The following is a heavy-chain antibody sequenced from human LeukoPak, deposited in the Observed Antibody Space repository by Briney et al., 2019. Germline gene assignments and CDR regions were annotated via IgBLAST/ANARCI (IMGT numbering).Heavy chain of an antibody. CDR1: GFTVSSNY. Sequence: GGSLRLSCAASGFTVSSNYMSWVRQAPGKGLEWVSVIYSGGSTYYADSVKGRFTISRHNSKNTLYLQMNSLRAEDTAVYYCAKDNWNGQTYFDYWGQGTLVTVSS. D-gene: IGHD1-20*01. J-gene: IGHJ4*02. CDR2: IYSGGST. CDR3: AKDNWNGQTYFDY. V-gene: IGHV3-53*01.